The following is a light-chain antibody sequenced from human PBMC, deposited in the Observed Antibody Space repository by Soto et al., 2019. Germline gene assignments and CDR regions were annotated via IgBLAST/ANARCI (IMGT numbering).Light chain of an antibody. V-gene: IGKV1-39*01. CDR2: AAS. Sequence: DIQMTQSTSSLSASVGDRVTITCRASQSISSYLNWYQQKPGKAPELLIYAASTLQSGVPSRFSGSGSGTDFTLTISCLQSEDFATYYCQQYYSYPVTFGQGTKVDIK. J-gene: IGKJ1*01. CDR1: QSISSY. CDR3: QQYYSYPVT.